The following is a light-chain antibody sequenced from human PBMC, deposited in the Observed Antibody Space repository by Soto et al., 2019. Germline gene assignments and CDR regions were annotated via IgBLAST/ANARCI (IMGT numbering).Light chain of an antibody. CDR3: ISYSSSSTYV. V-gene: IGLV2-14*01. J-gene: IGLJ1*01. CDR1: SSDVGGYDY. Sequence: QSVLPQPASVSGSPGQSITISCTGTSSDVGGYDYVSWYQQPPGKAPKLIIYDVNDRPSGVSSRFSGSKSGNTASLTISGLQDEDEADYYCISYSSSSTYVFGTGTKVTVL. CDR2: DVN.